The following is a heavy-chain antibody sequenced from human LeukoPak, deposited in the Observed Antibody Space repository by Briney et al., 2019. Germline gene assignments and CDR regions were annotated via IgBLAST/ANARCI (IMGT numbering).Heavy chain of an antibody. CDR2: IIWNGGST. V-gene: IGHV3-20*04. CDR3: ARVAIVGATTGQDAFDI. CDR1: GFTFDDYG. J-gene: IGHJ3*02. Sequence: RSGGSLRLSCAASGFTFDDYGMSWVRQAPGKGLEWVSGIIWNGGSTGYADSMKGRFTISRDNAKNSLYLQMNSLRAEDTALYYCARVAIVGATTGQDAFDIWGQGTMVTVSS. D-gene: IGHD1-26*01.